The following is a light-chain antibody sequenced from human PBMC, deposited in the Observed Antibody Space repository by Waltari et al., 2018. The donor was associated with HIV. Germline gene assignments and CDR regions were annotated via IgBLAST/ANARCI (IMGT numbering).Light chain of an antibody. V-gene: IGKV4-1*01. CDR2: WAS. J-gene: IGKJ1*01. CDR3: QQYYSTWT. CDR1: QSVLYSSNNKNY. Sequence: DTVMTQSPDSLAVSLGERATINCKSSQSVLYSSNNKNYLAWYQQKPGQPPKLLIYWASTRESGVPDRFSGSGSGTDFTLTISSLQAEDVAVYYCQQYYSTWTFGQGP.